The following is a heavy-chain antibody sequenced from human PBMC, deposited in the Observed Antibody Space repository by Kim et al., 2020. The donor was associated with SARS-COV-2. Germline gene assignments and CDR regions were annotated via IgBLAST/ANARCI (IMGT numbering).Heavy chain of an antibody. J-gene: IGHJ6*02. V-gene: IGHV4-59*01. CDR2: IYYSGST. CDR3: AALWGSVGATQSYYYYGMDV. CDR1: GGSISSYY. D-gene: IGHD1-26*01. Sequence: SETLSLTCTVSGGSISSYYWSWIRQPPGKGLEWIGYIYYSGSTNYNPSLKSRVTISVDTSKNQFSLKLSSVTAADTAVYYCAALWGSVGATQSYYYYGMDVWGQGTTVTVSS.